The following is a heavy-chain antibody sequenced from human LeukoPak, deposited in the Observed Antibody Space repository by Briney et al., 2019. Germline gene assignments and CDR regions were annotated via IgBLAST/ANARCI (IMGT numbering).Heavy chain of an antibody. CDR1: GGSISSYY. D-gene: IGHD3-10*01. CDR2: IYTSGST. J-gene: IGHJ4*02. V-gene: IGHV4-4*07. Sequence: PSETLSLTCTVSGGSISSYYWSWIRQPAGKGLEWIGRIYTSGSTNHNPSLKSRVTMSVDTSKNQFSLKLSSVTAADTAVYYRAREEYYYGSGSYYTYWGQGTLVTVSS. CDR3: AREEYYYGSGSYYTY.